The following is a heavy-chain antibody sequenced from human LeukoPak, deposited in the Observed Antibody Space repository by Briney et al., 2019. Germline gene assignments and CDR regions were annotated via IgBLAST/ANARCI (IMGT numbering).Heavy chain of an antibody. Sequence: ASVKVSCKASGYTFTSYGISWVRQAPGQGLEWMGWISAYNGNTNYAQKLQGRVTMTTDTSTSTVYMELSSLRSEDTAVYYCARGSSWYNGFDYWGQGTLVTVSS. CDR1: GYTFTSYG. CDR2: ISAYNGNT. V-gene: IGHV1-18*01. D-gene: IGHD6-13*01. CDR3: ARGSSWYNGFDY. J-gene: IGHJ4*02.